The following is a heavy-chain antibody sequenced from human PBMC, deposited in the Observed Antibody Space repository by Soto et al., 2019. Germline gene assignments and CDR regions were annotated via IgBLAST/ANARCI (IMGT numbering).Heavy chain of an antibody. CDR1: GCNISSYE. J-gene: IGHJ4*02. CDR3: ARTEGYCSSTSCYAFDY. Sequence: PWETLSRDCTVSGCNISSYELSGIRHPPGKGLEWIGYIYCSGSTNYNPSLKSGVTTSADTSKSQFCLKLSSVTAADTAVYYCARTEGYCSSTSCYAFDYWGQGTLVTVS. CDR2: IYCSGST. V-gene: IGHV4-59*08. D-gene: IGHD2-2*01.